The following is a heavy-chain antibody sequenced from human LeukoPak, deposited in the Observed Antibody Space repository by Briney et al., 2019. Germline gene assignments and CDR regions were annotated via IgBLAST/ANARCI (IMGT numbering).Heavy chain of an antibody. CDR3: ARDTCTNGVCYPFDP. CDR1: GYSISSGYY. Sequence: SETLSLTCTVSGYSISSGYYWGWIRQPPGKGLEWIGSIYHCGSTYYNPSLKSRVTISVDTSKNQFSLKLSSVTAADTAVYYCARDTCTNGVCYPFDPWGQGTLVTVSS. D-gene: IGHD2-8*01. J-gene: IGHJ5*02. V-gene: IGHV4-38-2*02. CDR2: IYHCGST.